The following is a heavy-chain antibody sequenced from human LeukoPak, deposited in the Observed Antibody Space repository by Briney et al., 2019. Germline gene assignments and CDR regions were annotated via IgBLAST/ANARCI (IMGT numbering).Heavy chain of an antibody. J-gene: IGHJ4*02. CDR1: GGSFSDYY. Sequence: SETLSLTCAVYGGSFSDYYWSWIRQPPGKGLEWIGSIYHSGNTYYNPSLKSRVTISVDTSKNQFSLKLNSVTAADTAVYYCARAGYGDSDFDYWGQGTLVTVSS. V-gene: IGHV4-34*01. CDR3: ARAGYGDSDFDY. CDR2: IYHSGNT. D-gene: IGHD4-17*01.